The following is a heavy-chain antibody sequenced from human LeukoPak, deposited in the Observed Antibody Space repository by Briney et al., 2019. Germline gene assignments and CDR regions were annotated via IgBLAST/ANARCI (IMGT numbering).Heavy chain of an antibody. CDR2: IWYDGSNK. J-gene: IGHJ4*02. V-gene: IGHV3-33*01. Sequence: GRSLRLSCASSGFAFGSFATHWVRQAPGKGLEWVAVIWYDGSNKYYADSVKGRFTISRDNSKNTVFLQMNSLRDEDTAAYYCARGGGTAGGTFHYWGQGTLVTVSS. CDR1: GFAFGSFA. CDR3: ARGGGTAGGTFHY. D-gene: IGHD6-13*01.